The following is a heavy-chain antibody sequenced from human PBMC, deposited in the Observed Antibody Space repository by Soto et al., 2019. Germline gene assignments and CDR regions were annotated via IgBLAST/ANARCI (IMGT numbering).Heavy chain of an antibody. V-gene: IGHV1-18*01. CDR1: GYTFTSYG. J-gene: IGHJ6*02. CDR3: ARFSGKWELPRSYYYGMDV. Sequence: ASVKVSCKASGYTFTSYGISWARQAPGQGLEWMGWISAYNGNTNYAQKLQGRVTMTTDTSTSTAYMELRSLRSDDTAVYYCARFSGKWELPRSYYYGMDVWGQGTTVTVSS. CDR2: ISAYNGNT. D-gene: IGHD1-26*01.